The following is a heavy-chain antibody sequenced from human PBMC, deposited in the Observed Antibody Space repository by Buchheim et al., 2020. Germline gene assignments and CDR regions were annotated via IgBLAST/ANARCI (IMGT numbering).Heavy chain of an antibody. D-gene: IGHD4-17*01. CDR3: ASRPDGDYPSFDF. CDR2: IHGGGAT. J-gene: IGHJ4*02. CDR1: GFTVNNKY. Sequence: EVHLVESGGDLVQPGESLRLSCAASGFTVNNKYMTWVRQAPGKGLECVSIIHGGGATYYAESVKGRFTISRDNSRNILYLLMNSLRVEDTAVYYCASRPDGDYPSFDFWGLGTL. V-gene: IGHV3-66*01.